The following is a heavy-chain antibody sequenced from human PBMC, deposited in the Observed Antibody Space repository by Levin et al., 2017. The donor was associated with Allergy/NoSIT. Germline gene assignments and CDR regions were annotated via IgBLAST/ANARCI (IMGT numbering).Heavy chain of an antibody. CDR2: ISSSSSYT. Sequence: LSLTCAASGFTFSDYYMSWIRQAPGKGLEWVSYISSSSSYTNYADSVKGRFTISRDNAKNSLYLQMNSLRAEDTAVYYCARLYCSSTSCYGSGGGSIDYWGQGTLVTVSS. J-gene: IGHJ4*02. CDR1: GFTFSDYY. CDR3: ARLYCSSTSCYGSGGGSIDY. V-gene: IGHV3-11*03. D-gene: IGHD2-2*01.